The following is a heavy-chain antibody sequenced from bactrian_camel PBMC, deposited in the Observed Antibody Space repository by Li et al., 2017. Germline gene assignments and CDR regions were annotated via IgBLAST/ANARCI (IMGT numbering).Heavy chain of an antibody. CDR3: VASRYPGYSGMFQKQEDFAY. D-gene: IGHD2*01. V-gene: IGHV3S53*01. CDR2: IDTRDGAT. CDR1: GDTSSTKS. Sequence: QVQLVESGGGSVQSGGSMRLSCVASGDTSSTKSMGWFRQPPGKEREEVAVIDTRDGATAYANAVKGRYTISQEKDKFTVLLQMHRLKPEDTAICYCVASRYPGYSGMFQKQEDFAYWGQGTQVTVS. J-gene: IGHJ4*01.